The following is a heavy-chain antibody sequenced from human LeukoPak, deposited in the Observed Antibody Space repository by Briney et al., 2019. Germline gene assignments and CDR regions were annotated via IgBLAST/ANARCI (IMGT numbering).Heavy chain of an antibody. D-gene: IGHD3-3*01. CDR2: ISSSSSYI. J-gene: IGHJ6*03. Sequence: GGSLRLSCAASGFTFSSYSMNWVRQAPGKGLEWVSSISSSSSYIYYADSVKGRFTISRDNAKNSLYLQMNSLRAADTAVYYCARLPYDFWSGYYSNLYYYYYYMDVWGKGTTVTVSS. V-gene: IGHV3-21*04. CDR1: GFTFSSYS. CDR3: ARLPYDFWSGYYSNLYYYYYYMDV.